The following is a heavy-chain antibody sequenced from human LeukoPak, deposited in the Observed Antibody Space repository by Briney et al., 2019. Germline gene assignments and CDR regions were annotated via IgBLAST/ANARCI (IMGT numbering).Heavy chain of an antibody. CDR1: GYTFTSYD. Sequence: GASVKVSCKASGYTFTSYDINWVRQATGQGLEWMGWMNPNSGNTGYAQKFQGRVTMTRNTSISTAYMELSSLRSEDTAVYYCARGKEVVTGIYYYYYGMDVWGQGTTVTVSS. J-gene: IGHJ6*02. D-gene: IGHD2-21*02. V-gene: IGHV1-8*01. CDR3: ARGKEVVTGIYYYYYGMDV. CDR2: MNPNSGNT.